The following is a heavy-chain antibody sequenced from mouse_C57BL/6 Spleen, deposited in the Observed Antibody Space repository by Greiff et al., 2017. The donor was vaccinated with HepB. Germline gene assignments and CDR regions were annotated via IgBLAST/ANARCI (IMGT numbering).Heavy chain of an antibody. D-gene: IGHD3-3*01. CDR1: GYTFTDYE. Sequence: QVQLQQSGAELVRPGASVTLSCKASGYTFTDYEMHWVKQTPVHGLEWIGAIDPETGGTAYNQKFKGKAILTADKSSSTAYMELRSLTSEDSAVYDCTRWGTRANYYFDYWGQGTTLTVSS. CDR3: TRWGTRANYYFDY. J-gene: IGHJ2*01. V-gene: IGHV1-15*01. CDR2: IDPETGGT.